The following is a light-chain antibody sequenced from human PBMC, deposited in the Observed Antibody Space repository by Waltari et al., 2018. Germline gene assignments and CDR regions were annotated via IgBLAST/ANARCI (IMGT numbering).Light chain of an antibody. CDR2: QHN. CDR1: KLGNKY. CDR3: QAWDRTTVV. J-gene: IGLJ2*01. V-gene: IGLV3-1*01. Sequence: SYELTQPPSVSVSPGQTANITCSGDKLGNKYAYWYQQKPGQSPVLVIYQHNKRPSGIPERFSGSSSGNTATLTISGTQAMDEADYYCQAWDRTTVVFGGGTKLTVL.